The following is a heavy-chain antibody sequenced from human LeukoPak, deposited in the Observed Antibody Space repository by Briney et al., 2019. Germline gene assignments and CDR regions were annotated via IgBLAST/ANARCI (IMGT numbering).Heavy chain of an antibody. CDR1: GGTFSSYA. J-gene: IGHJ4*02. D-gene: IGHD6-19*01. CDR3: ATLAGAGDYYFDY. CDR2: VIPIFGTA. V-gene: IGHV1-69*05. Sequence: ASEKVSCKAWGGTFSSYAISWVRQAPGQGLEWMGGVIPIFGTANYAQKFQGRVTITTDDSTSTASMELSSLRSEDTAVYYSATLAGAGDYYFDYWGQGTLVTVSS.